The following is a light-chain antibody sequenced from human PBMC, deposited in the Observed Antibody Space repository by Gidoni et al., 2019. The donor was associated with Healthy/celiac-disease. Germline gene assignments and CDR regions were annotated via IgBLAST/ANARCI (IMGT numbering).Light chain of an antibody. CDR3: QQSYSTPIT. CDR1: QSISSY. CDR2: AAS. Sequence: DIQMTQSPSSLSASVGDRVPITCLASQSISSYLNWYQQKPGKAPKLLIYAASRLQSGVPSRFSGIGSWTDFTLTISSLQPEDFATYYCQQSYSTPITFGQGTRLEIK. V-gene: IGKV1-39*01. J-gene: IGKJ5*01.